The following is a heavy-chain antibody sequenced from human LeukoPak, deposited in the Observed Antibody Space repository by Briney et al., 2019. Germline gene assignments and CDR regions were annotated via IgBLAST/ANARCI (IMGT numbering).Heavy chain of an antibody. CDR3: ARGGATVQSYYFDY. CDR1: GGSISTYY. D-gene: IGHD1-1*01. CDR2: IHFSGST. J-gene: IGHJ4*02. V-gene: IGHV4-4*07. Sequence: PSETLSLTCTVSGGSISTYYWNWIRQPAGKGLEWIGRIHFSGSTNYNPSLKSRVTMSVDTSNNQFSLMLTSVTAADTAVYYCARGGATVQSYYFDYWGQGTLVTVSS.